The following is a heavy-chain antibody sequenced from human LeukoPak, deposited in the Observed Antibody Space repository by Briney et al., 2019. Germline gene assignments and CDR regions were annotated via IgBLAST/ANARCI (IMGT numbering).Heavy chain of an antibody. CDR3: ARGRGTLEWARGEGLDY. CDR1: GGSFSGYY. D-gene: IGHD3-10*01. V-gene: IGHV4-34*01. CDR2: INHSGST. J-gene: IGHJ4*02. Sequence: SETLSLTCAVYGGSFSGYYWSWIRQPPGKGLEWIGEINHSGSTNYNPSLKSRVTMSVDTSKNQFSLKLSSVTAADTAVYYCARGRGTLEWARGEGLDYWGQGTLVTVSS.